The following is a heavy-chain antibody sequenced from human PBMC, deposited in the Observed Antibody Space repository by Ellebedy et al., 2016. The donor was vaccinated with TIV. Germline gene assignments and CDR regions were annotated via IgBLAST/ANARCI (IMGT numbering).Heavy chain of an antibody. CDR2: ISSSSSYI. J-gene: IGHJ4*02. Sequence: GESLKISCAASGFTFSSSSMNWVRQAPGKGLEWVSSISSSSSYIYYADSVKGRFTISRDNAKNSLYLQMNSLRAENTAVYYCAREMIDSSSPYFDSWGQGTLVTVSS. V-gene: IGHV3-21*01. CDR3: AREMIDSSSPYFDS. CDR1: GFTFSSSS. D-gene: IGHD6-6*01.